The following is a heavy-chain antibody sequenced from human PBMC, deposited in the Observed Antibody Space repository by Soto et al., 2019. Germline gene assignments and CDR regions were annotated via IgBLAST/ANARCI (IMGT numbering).Heavy chain of an antibody. J-gene: IGHJ6*02. D-gene: IGHD2-21*01. CDR2: ITSNGGNT. Sequence: EVQLVESGGGLVQPGGSLRLSCAASGFTFSSYAMKWVRQAPGKGLESVSAITSNGGNTDYASSVKGRFTISRDNSKNTLYLQMGSLRAEAMAVYYCARRIPFGYGMDVWGQGTTVTVSS. CDR1: GFTFSSYA. V-gene: IGHV3-64*01. CDR3: ARRIPFGYGMDV.